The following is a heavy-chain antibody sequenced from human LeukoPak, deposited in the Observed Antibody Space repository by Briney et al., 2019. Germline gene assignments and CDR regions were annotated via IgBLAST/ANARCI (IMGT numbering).Heavy chain of an antibody. CDR3: ARDRVAGIDY. CDR2: IYYSGST. V-gene: IGHV4-39*07. J-gene: IGHJ4*02. Sequence: SETLSLTCTVSGGSISSSSYYWGWIRQPPGKGLEWIGSIYYSGSTYYNPSLKGRVTISVDTSKNQFSLKLSSVTAADTAVYYCARDRVAGIDYWGQGTLVTVSS. CDR1: GGSISSSSYY. D-gene: IGHD6-19*01.